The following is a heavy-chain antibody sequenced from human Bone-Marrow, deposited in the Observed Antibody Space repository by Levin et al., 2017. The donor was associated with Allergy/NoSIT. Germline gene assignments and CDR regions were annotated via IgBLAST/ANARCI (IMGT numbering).Heavy chain of an antibody. CDR3: AKDDCSSTSCYTLSYYCYGMDV. V-gene: IGHV3-23*01. CDR2: ISGSVGST. CDR1: GFTFSSYA. Sequence: GESLKISCAASGFTFSSYAMSWVRQAPGKGLEWVSAISGSVGSTYYADSVKGRFTISRDNSKNTLYLQMNSLRAEDTAVYYCAKDDCSSTSCYTLSYYCYGMDVWGQGTTVTVSS. J-gene: IGHJ6*02. D-gene: IGHD2-2*02.